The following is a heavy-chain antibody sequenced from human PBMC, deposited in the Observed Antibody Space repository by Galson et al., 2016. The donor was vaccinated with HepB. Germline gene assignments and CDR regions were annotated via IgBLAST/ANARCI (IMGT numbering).Heavy chain of an antibody. Sequence: SLRLSCAASGFTFSTYGMHWVRQAPGKGLEWVSVFYSSGKTAHADSVEGRFTVSRDTSKNMLYLQMNSLRAEDTAIYYCVREVYGGALDYWGQGTLVSVSS. CDR1: GFTFSTYG. CDR3: VREVYGGALDY. V-gene: IGHV3-53*01. CDR2: FYSSGKT. J-gene: IGHJ4*02. D-gene: IGHD4-23*01.